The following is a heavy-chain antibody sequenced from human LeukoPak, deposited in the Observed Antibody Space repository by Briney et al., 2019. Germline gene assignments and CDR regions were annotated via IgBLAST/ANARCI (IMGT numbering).Heavy chain of an antibody. CDR3: VKDGLGGSYSSSFDY. V-gene: IGHV3-64D*09. D-gene: IGHD1-26*01. Sequence: SGGSLRLSCSASGFTFSTYAMHWVRQAPGKGLEYVSAITSNGGSTYYVDSVKGRFTISRDNTKNTLYLQMSSLRPEDTAVYYCVKDGLGGSYSSSFDYWGQGTLVTVSS. CDR1: GFTFSTYA. CDR2: ITSNGGST. J-gene: IGHJ4*02.